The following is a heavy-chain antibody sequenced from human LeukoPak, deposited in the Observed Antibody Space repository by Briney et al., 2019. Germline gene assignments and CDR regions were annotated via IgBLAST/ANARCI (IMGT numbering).Heavy chain of an antibody. Sequence: PGGSLRLSCAASGFTFSDYYMSWIRQAPGKGLEWVSYISSSGSTIYYADSVKGRFTISRDNAKNSLYLQMSSLRAEDTAVYYCARGEGYSSSWYVDYGMDVWGQGTTVTVSS. CDR3: ARGEGYSSSWYVDYGMDV. J-gene: IGHJ6*02. V-gene: IGHV3-11*01. CDR2: ISSSGSTI. D-gene: IGHD6-13*01. CDR1: GFTFSDYY.